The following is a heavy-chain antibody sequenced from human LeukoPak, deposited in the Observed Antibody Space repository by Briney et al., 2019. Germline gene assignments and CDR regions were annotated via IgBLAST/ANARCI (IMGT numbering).Heavy chain of an antibody. J-gene: IGHJ6*03. CDR1: GYSISSGYY. V-gene: IGHV4-38-2*02. Sequence: PSETLSLTCTVSGYSISSGYYWGWIRQPPGKGLEWIGSIYHSGSTYYNPSLTSRVTMSVDTSKNQFSLKLSSVTAAVTAVYFWARGLFRGVRTDPYYHYYMDIWGKGTTVTVSS. CDR2: IYHSGST. CDR3: ARGLFRGVRTDPYYHYYMDI. D-gene: IGHD3-10*01.